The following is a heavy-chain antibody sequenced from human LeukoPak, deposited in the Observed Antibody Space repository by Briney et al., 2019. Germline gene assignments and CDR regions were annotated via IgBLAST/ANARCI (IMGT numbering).Heavy chain of an antibody. Sequence: ASVKVSCKASGYTFTSYGISWVRQAPGQGLEWMGWISAYNGNTNYAQKLQGRVTMTTDTSTSTAYMELRSLRSDDTAVYYRARVGFLEWLLHFDYWGQGTLVTVSS. D-gene: IGHD3-3*02. CDR3: ARVGFLEWLLHFDY. J-gene: IGHJ4*02. V-gene: IGHV1-18*01. CDR2: ISAYNGNT. CDR1: GYTFTSYG.